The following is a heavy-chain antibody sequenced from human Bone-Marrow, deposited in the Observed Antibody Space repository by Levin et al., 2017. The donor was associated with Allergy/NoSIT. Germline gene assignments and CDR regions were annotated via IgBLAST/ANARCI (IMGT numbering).Heavy chain of an antibody. V-gene: IGHV3-33*01. J-gene: IGHJ4*02. CDR1: GFTFSNYG. CDR3: ARVRGDGDYIFDY. CDR2: IWNDGSNK. D-gene: IGHD4-17*01. Sequence: LSLTCAASGFTFSNYGMHWVRQAPGKGLEWEAVIWNDGSNKYYADSVKGRFTISRDNSKNTLYLQMNSLRAEDTAVYYCARVRGDGDYIFDYWGQGTLVTVSS.